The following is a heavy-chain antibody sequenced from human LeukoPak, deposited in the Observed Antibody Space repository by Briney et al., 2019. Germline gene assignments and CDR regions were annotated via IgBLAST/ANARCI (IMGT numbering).Heavy chain of an antibody. CDR3: ARDGARGGSYYSAFDY. J-gene: IGHJ4*02. CDR1: GYTFTGYY. Sequence: ASVKVSCKASGYTFTGYYMHWVRQAPRQGLGWMGGINPNSGGTNYAQKFQGRVTMTRDTAISTAYLELSRLRSDDTAVYYCARDGARGGSYYSAFDYWGQGTLVTVSS. CDR2: INPNSGGT. V-gene: IGHV1-2*02. D-gene: IGHD1-26*01.